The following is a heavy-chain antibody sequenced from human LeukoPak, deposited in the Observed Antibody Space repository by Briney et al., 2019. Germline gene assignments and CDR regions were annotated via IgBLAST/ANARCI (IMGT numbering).Heavy chain of an antibody. CDR1: GSTFTNYG. Sequence: ASVKVSFKASGSTFTNYGISWVRPAPGQGLEWIGWVGSYDGDTNYAEKVQGRVTMTTDTSTSTAYLELRSLRSDDTAVYYCARDYDRWNNDCFDPWGQGTLVILSS. CDR2: VGSYDGDT. J-gene: IGHJ5*02. CDR3: ARDYDRWNNDCFDP. V-gene: IGHV1-18*01. D-gene: IGHD1/OR15-1a*01.